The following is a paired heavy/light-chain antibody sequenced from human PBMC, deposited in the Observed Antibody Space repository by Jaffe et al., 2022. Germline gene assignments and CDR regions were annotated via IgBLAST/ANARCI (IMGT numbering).Light chain of an antibody. CDR3: SSYTSSRTWV. CDR1: SSDVGGYKY. Sequence: QSALTQPASVSGSPGQSITISCTGTSSDVGGYKYVSWYQQHPGKAPKVMIYDVSNRPSGVSDRFSGSKSGNTASLTISGLQAEDEADYYCSSYTSSRTWVFGGGTKLTVL. J-gene: IGLJ3*02. V-gene: IGLV2-14*03. CDR2: DVS.
Heavy chain of an antibody. J-gene: IGHJ4*02. Sequence: QVQVVESGGGVVQPGGSLRLSCAASGFTFSSYGIHWVRQAPGKGLEWVAFIRSDGSNQLYADSVKGRFTISRDNSKYTLYLQMNSLRTEDTALYYCAKGSGFFLDYWGQGTLVTVSS. V-gene: IGHV3-30*02. CDR1: GFTFSSYG. CDR2: IRSDGSNQ. CDR3: AKGSGFFLDY. D-gene: IGHD6-19*01.